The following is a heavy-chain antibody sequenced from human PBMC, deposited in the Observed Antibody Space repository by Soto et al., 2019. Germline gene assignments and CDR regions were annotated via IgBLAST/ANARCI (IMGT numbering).Heavy chain of an antibody. CDR1: GGSISSGGYY. CDR2: IHHSGST. V-gene: IGHV4-31*03. J-gene: IGHJ1*01. CDR3: VRGVLS. Sequence: QVQLQESGPGLVKASQTLSLTCNVSGGSISSGGYYWTWIRQHPGKGLEWIGNIHHSGSTFYNPSRKSRVSISRDTSKNQFSLKLSSVTAADTAVYFCVRGVLSWGQGTLVTVSS. D-gene: IGHD3-10*01.